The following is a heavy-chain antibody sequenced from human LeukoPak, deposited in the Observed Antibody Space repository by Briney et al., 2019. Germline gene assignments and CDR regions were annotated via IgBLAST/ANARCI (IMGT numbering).Heavy chain of an antibody. Sequence: GGSLRLSCVVSGFTFSSSGMHWVRQAPGKGLEWVAFIRYDDSNKHYAESAKGRFTVSRDNSKNTLYLQMNSLRPEDTAVYFCAKQATLSTYSYFYIDVWGNGTTVIVSS. J-gene: IGHJ6*03. CDR1: GFTFSSSG. CDR3: AKQATLSTYSYFYIDV. CDR2: IRYDDSNK. V-gene: IGHV3-30*02.